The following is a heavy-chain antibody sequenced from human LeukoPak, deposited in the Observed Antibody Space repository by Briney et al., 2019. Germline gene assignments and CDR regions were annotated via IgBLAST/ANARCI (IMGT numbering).Heavy chain of an antibody. D-gene: IGHD1-26*01. V-gene: IGHV3-23*01. Sequence: GGFLRLSCAASGFTFSSYAMSWVRQAPGKGLEWVSAISGSGGSTYYADSVKGRFTISRDNSKNTLYLQMNSLRAEDTAVYYCAKGVEYSGSSEFDYWGQGTLVTASS. CDR3: AKGVEYSGSSEFDY. CDR1: GFTFSSYA. CDR2: ISGSGGST. J-gene: IGHJ4*02.